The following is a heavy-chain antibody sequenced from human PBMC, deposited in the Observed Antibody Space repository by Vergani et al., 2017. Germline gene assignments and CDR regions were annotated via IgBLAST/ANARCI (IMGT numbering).Heavy chain of an antibody. D-gene: IGHD3-22*01. V-gene: IGHV3-23*01. CDR2: ISSDGGST. CDR1: GCTFSTYA. CDR3: AGPQGTSAYYYGGFDY. J-gene: IGHJ4*02. Sequence: EVQLLESGGGLVQPGGSLRLSCAASGCTFSTYAMTWVRQAPGKGLEWVSTISSDGGSTYYADSLKGRFTISRDNSKNTLSLQMNSLTAEDTAIYYCAGPQGTSAYYYGGFDYWGQGILVTVSS.